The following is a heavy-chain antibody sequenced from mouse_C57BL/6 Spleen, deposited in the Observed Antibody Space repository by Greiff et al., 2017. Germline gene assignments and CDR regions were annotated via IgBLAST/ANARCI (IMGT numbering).Heavy chain of an antibody. J-gene: IGHJ2*01. CDR1: GFNIKDDY. D-gene: IGHD1-1*02. V-gene: IGHV14-4*01. CDR2: IDPENGDT. CDR3: TTDGGNYVGYFDY. Sequence: EVQLQQSGAELVRPGASVKLSCTASGFNIKDDYMHWVKQRPEQGLEWIGWIDPENGDTEYASKFQGKATITADTSSNTAYLQLSSLTSEDTAVYYCTTDGGNYVGYFDYWGQGTTLTVSS.